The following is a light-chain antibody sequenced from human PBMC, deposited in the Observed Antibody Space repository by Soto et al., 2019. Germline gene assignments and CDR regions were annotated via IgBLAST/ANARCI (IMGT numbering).Light chain of an antibody. CDR3: AAWDDSLNAHV. V-gene: IGLV1-44*01. Sequence: QSVLTQPPSASGTPGQRGTISCSGSSSNIGSNTVNWYQQLPGTAPKLLIYSNNQQPSGVPDRFSGSKSGTSASLAISGLQSEYEADYYCAAWDDSLNAHVFGTGTKLTVL. CDR1: SSNIGSNT. J-gene: IGLJ1*01. CDR2: SNN.